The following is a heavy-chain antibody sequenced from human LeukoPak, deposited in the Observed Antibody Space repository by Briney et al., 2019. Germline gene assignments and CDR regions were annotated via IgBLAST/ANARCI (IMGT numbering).Heavy chain of an antibody. CDR3: ARARIQLGFVFDY. D-gene: IGHD5-18*01. Sequence: GGSLRLSCAASGFTFSSYAMHWVRQAPEKGLEYVSAISSNGGSTYYANSVKGRFTISRDNSKNTLYLQMGSLRAEDTAVYYCARARIQLGFVFDYWGQGTLVTVSS. V-gene: IGHV3-64*01. CDR2: ISSNGGST. J-gene: IGHJ4*02. CDR1: GFTFSSYA.